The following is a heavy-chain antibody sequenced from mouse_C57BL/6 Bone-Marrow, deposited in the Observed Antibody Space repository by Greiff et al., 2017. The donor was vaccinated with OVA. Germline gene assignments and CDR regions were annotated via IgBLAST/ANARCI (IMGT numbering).Heavy chain of an antibody. CDR2: IWRGGST. D-gene: IGHD1-1*01. Sequence: VHLVESGPGLVQPSQSLSITCTVSGFSLTSYGVHWVRQSPGKGLEWLGVIWRGGSTDYNAAFMSRLSITKDNSKSQVFFKMNSLQADDTAIYYCAKKGYYYGSSYYWYFDVWGTGTTVTVSS. CDR3: AKKGYYYGSSYYWYFDV. J-gene: IGHJ1*03. CDR1: GFSLTSYG. V-gene: IGHV2-5*01.